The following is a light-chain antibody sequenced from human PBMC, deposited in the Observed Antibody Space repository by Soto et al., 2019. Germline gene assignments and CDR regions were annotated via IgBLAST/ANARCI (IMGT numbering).Light chain of an antibody. V-gene: IGLV4-69*01. J-gene: IGLJ3*02. Sequence: QSVLTQSPSASASLGASVKLTCTLSSGYSTYAIAWHQQQSEKGPRFLMKINYDGTHSKGDGFFDRFSGSSSGAERHLTISSLQSEDEADYYGQSLGTGIQVFGGGTKLTVL. CDR2: INYDGTH. CDR3: QSLGTGIQV. CDR1: SGYSTYA.